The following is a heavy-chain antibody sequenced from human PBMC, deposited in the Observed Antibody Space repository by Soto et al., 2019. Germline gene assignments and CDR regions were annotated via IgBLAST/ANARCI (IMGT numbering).Heavy chain of an antibody. Sequence: QVQLVQSGAEVKKPGSSVKVSCKGSGGFNSYSISWVRQAPGQGPEWMGGIIPIFATPTYAQKFQGRVTITADKSTSTAYMELSRLTSEDTAVYSCARGGTVIIPAASNWFDPWGQGTLVSVSS. J-gene: IGHJ5*02. CDR3: ARGGTVIIPAASNWFDP. V-gene: IGHV1-69*06. CDR1: GGFNSYS. CDR2: IIPIFATP. D-gene: IGHD2-2*01.